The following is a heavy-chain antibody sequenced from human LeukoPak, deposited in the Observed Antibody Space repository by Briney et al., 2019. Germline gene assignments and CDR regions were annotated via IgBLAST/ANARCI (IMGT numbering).Heavy chain of an antibody. D-gene: IGHD4-23*01. CDR3: ARHTVVPLSFFPFYYYYGMDV. CDR1: GYSFTSYW. CDR2: IYPGDSDT. J-gene: IGHJ6*04. V-gene: IGHV5-51*01. Sequence: GESLKISCKGSGYSFTSYWIGWVRQMPGKGLEWMGVIYPGDSDTRYSPSFQGQVTISADKSISTAHLQWSSLKASDTAMYYWARHTVVPLSFFPFYYYYGMDVGAKGTRAPVSS.